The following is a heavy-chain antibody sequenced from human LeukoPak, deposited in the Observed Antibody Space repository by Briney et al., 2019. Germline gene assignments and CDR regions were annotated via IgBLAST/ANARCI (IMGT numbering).Heavy chain of an antibody. J-gene: IGHJ4*02. CDR3: ARDPTYSSSWPYFDY. Sequence: ASVKVSCKASGYTFTGYYMHWVRQAPGQGLEWMGWINPNSGGTNYAQKFQGRVTMTRDTSISTAYMELSRLRSDDTAVYYCARDPTYSSSWPYFDYWGQGTLVTVSS. D-gene: IGHD6-13*01. CDR2: INPNSGGT. V-gene: IGHV1-2*02. CDR1: GYTFTGYY.